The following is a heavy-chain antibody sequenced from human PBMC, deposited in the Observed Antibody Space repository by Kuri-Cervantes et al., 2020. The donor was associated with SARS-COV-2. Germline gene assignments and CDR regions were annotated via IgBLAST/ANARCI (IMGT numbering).Heavy chain of an antibody. CDR3: AKEPQLGDAFDI. V-gene: IGHV3-7*03. D-gene: IGHD6-6*01. J-gene: IGHJ3*02. Sequence: GESLKISCAASGFTFSSYWMSWVRQAPGKGLEWVANIKQDGSEKYYEESVKGRFTISRDNSKNTLYLQMNSLRAEDTAVYYCAKEPQLGDAFDIWGQGTMVTVSS. CDR2: IKQDGSEK. CDR1: GFTFSSYW.